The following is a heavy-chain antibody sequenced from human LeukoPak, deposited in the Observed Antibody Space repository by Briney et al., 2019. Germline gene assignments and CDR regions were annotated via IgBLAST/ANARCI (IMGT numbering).Heavy chain of an antibody. Sequence: GGSLRLSCAASGFTFNKSWMSWVRQAPGKGLEWVAVIWYDGSNKYYADSVKGRFTISRDNSKKALYLQMNSLSAEDTAVYYCARALNTELDYGDYDAGDYYYYYGMDVWGQGTTVTVSS. V-gene: IGHV3-33*07. CDR1: GFTFNKSW. J-gene: IGHJ6*02. CDR2: IWYDGSNK. D-gene: IGHD4-17*01. CDR3: ARALNTELDYGDYDAGDYYYYYGMDV.